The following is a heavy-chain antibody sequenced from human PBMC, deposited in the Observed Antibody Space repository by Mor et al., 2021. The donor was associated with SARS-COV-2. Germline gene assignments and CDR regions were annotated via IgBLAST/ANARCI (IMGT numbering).Heavy chain of an antibody. CDR3: VRPGLDYGDYVGFDD. Sequence: AVISFDGSHKNYVDSVKGRFTVSRDNSKSTVYLQMNDLRVEDAAVYYCVRPGLDYGDYVGFDDWGQGTLVTVSS. V-gene: IGHV3-30*03. D-gene: IGHD4-17*01. CDR2: ISFDGSHK. J-gene: IGHJ4*02.